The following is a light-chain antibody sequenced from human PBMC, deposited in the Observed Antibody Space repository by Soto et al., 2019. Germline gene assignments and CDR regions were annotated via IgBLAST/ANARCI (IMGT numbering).Light chain of an antibody. CDR3: QQYGSSLFT. Sequence: ESVLTQSPGTLSLSPGERATLSCMSSQSVSSKYLAWYQQKPGQAPRVLIYGTSIRASGVPERFSGGGSGTDFTLTITRLEPEDFAMYYCQQYGSSLFTFGGGTKVDFK. CDR1: QSVSSKY. V-gene: IGKV3-20*01. CDR2: GTS. J-gene: IGKJ4*01.